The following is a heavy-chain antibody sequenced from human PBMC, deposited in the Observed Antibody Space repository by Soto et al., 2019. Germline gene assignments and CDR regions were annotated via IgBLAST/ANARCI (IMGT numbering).Heavy chain of an antibody. CDR1: GYTFTSYG. V-gene: IGHV1-18*01. J-gene: IGHJ3*02. Sequence: ASVTVSCQASGYTFTSYGISWVRQAPGQGLEWMGWISAYNGNTNYAQKLQGRVTMTTDTSTSTAYMELRSLRSDDTAVYYCARVRLNIWGSYRPRAFDIWGQGTMVTVSS. CDR3: ARVRLNIWGSYRPRAFDI. CDR2: ISAYNGNT. D-gene: IGHD3-16*02.